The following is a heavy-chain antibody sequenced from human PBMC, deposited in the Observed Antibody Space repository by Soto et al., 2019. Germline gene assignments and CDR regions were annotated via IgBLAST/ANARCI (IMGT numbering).Heavy chain of an antibody. J-gene: IGHJ3*02. CDR3: ARMKHLVVPAAPRDDAFDI. CDR2: INAGNGNT. Sequence: QVKLVQSGAEVKKPGASVKVSCKASGYTFTSYAMHWVRQAPGQRLEWMGWINAGNGNTKYSQKFQGRVTITRDTSASTAYMELSRLRSEDTAVYYCARMKHLVVPAAPRDDAFDILGQGTMVTVSS. CDR1: GYTFTSYA. V-gene: IGHV1-3*01. D-gene: IGHD2-2*01.